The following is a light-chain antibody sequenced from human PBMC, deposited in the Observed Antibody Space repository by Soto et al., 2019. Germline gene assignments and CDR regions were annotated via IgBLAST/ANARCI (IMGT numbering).Light chain of an antibody. Sequence: IVLTQSPGTLSLSPGERVTLSCRASQSVTTRLAWYQHKPGQAPTLLMSGASNRASGVPVRFSGSGSGADFTLTITRLETEDFALYYCQQYGGSPITFGLGTRLEI. V-gene: IGKV3-20*01. CDR2: GAS. CDR1: QSVTTR. J-gene: IGKJ5*01. CDR3: QQYGGSPIT.